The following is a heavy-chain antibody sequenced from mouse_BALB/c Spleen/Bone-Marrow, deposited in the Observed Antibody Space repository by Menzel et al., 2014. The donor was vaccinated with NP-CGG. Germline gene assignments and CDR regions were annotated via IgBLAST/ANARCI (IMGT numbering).Heavy chain of an antibody. CDR2: ISNSGGSI. V-gene: IGHV5-12-2*01. J-gene: IGHJ2*01. CDR3: ARLPFDY. Sequence: EVKLMESGGGLVQPGGSLKLSCAASGFTFSSYTMSWVRQTPEKRLEWVAYISNSGGSIYYPDTVKGRFTISRDNAKNTLYLQMSSLKSEDTAMYYCARLPFDYRGQGTTLTVSS. CDR1: GFTFSSYT.